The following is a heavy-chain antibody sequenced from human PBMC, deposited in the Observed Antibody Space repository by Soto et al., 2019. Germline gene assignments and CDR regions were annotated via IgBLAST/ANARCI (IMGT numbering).Heavy chain of an antibody. Sequence: SLRLSCAASGFTFSSYGMHWVRQAPGKGLEWVAVISYDGSNKYYADSVKGRFTISRDNSKNTLYLQMNSLRAEDTAVYYCAKEWESTKFSGSFDPWGQGTLVTVS. D-gene: IGHD1-26*01. CDR1: GFTFSSYG. CDR2: ISYDGSNK. V-gene: IGHV3-30*18. J-gene: IGHJ5*02. CDR3: AKEWESTKFSGSFDP.